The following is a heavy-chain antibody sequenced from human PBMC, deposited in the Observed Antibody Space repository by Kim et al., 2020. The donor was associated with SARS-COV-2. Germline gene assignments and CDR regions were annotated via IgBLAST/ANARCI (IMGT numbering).Heavy chain of an antibody. Sequence: SETLSLTCTVSGGSISSSSYYWGWIRQPPGKGLEWIGSINYRGSTYYKPSLKSRVTISVDTSKNQFSLKLSSVTAADTAVYYCATLDYYGSGSFFFDYWGQGSLVSVSS. CDR2: INYRGST. CDR3: ATLDYYGSGSFFFDY. CDR1: GGSISSSSYY. V-gene: IGHV4-39*01. J-gene: IGHJ4*02. D-gene: IGHD3-10*01.